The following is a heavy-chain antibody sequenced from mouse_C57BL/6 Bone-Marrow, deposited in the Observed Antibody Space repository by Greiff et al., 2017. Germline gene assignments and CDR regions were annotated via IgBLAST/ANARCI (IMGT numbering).Heavy chain of an antibody. J-gene: IGHJ4*01. Sequence: EVQLQQPVAELVRPGASVKLSCTASGFNIKNTYMHWVKQRPEQGLEWIGRIDPANGSTKYASKFQGKATITVDTSSNTAYLQLSSLTSEDTAIYYCAIPFITTEAMDDWGQGTTVTVSS. V-gene: IGHV14-3*01. CDR1: GFNIKNTY. D-gene: IGHD1-1*01. CDR3: AIPFITTEAMDD. CDR2: IDPANGST.